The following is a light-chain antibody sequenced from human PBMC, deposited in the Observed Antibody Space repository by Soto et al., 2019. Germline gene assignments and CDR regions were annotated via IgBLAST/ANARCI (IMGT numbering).Light chain of an antibody. CDR1: QSVSSN. V-gene: IGKV3-15*01. CDR3: QQYGSSRWT. CDR2: GAS. J-gene: IGKJ1*01. Sequence: DIVMTQSPATLSVSPGARATLSCRASQSVSSNLAWYQQKPGQAPRLLIYGASTRATGIPARFSGSGSGTEFTLTISSLQSEDFAVYYCQQYGSSRWTFGQGTKVDIK.